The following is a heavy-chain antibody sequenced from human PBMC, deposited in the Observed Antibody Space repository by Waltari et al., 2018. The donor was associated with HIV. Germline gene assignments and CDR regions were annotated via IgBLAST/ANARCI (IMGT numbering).Heavy chain of an antibody. V-gene: IGHV4-61*02. CDR3: ARDSSDYYYGLDV. Sequence: QVKLQESGPGLVKPSQTLCLTCTVSGGSISSGSYYWSWVRQPAGKGLQWIGRIYSRGSTNYNPSLKSRVTISADTSKNQFSLKLNSVTAADTAVYFCARDSSDYYYGLDVWGQGTTVTVSS. D-gene: IGHD6-6*01. CDR1: GGSISSGSYY. J-gene: IGHJ6*02. CDR2: IYSRGST.